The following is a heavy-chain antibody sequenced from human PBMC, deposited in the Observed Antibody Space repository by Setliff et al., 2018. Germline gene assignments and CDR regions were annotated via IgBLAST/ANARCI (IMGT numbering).Heavy chain of an antibody. D-gene: IGHD2-21*02. CDR1: GYSISSGYI. CDR3: ARDLGHGGDSDY. Sequence: PSETLSLTCTVSGYSISSGYIWGWIRQPPGKGLEWVGNIGHTGSINYNPSLKSRLTISRDTSKNQVSMKLNSVTATDTAVYYCARDLGHGGDSDYWGQGILVTISS. J-gene: IGHJ4*02. CDR2: IGHTGSI. V-gene: IGHV4-38-2*02.